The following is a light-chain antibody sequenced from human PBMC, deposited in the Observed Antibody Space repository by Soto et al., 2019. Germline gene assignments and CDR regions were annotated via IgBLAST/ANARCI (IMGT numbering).Light chain of an antibody. Sequence: DIQMTQSPSSLSASVGDRVTITCRASQTIGTYLNWYQQTPGKAPKLLIYVASSLQSVVPSRFSGRGSGTDFTLTISSLQPEDFATYHCQQSFTTPFTFGPGTKVDIK. V-gene: IGKV1-39*01. CDR3: QQSFTTPFT. CDR1: QTIGTY. J-gene: IGKJ3*01. CDR2: VAS.